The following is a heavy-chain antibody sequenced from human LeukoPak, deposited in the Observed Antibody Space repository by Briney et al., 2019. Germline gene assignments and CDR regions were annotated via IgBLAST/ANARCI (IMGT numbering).Heavy chain of an antibody. CDR3: AIRGSPMVRNY. Sequence: GGSLRLSCTASGFNFRSDWMSWVRQAPGRGLEWVANIKPDEGEKFYLDSVKGRFTVSRDNAKNSLYLQMNSLRAEDTAVYYCAIRGSPMVRNYWGQGTLVTVSS. CDR2: IKPDEGEK. CDR1: GFNFRSDW. J-gene: IGHJ4*02. V-gene: IGHV3-7*01. D-gene: IGHD3-10*01.